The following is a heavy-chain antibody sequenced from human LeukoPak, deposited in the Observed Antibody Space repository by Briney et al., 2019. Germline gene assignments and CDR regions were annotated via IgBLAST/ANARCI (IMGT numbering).Heavy chain of an antibody. CDR2: ISSYNGNT. D-gene: IGHD3-9*01. V-gene: IGHV1-18*01. J-gene: IGHJ4*02. CDR3: ARGSFPSDDILTGPFDN. CDR1: GYTFTSYG. Sequence: ASVKVSCKASGYTFTSYGISWVRQAPGQGLEWMGWISSYNGNTNYAQKLQGRAPMTTDTSTSTAYMELRSLRSDDTAVYYCARGSFPSDDILTGPFDNWGQGTLVTVSS.